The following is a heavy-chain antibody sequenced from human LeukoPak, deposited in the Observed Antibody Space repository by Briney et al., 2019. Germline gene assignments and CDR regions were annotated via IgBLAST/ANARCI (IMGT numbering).Heavy chain of an antibody. CDR1: GFTFSSYE. Sequence: GGSLRLSCAASGFTFSSYEMNWVREAPGNGLEWVSYISSSGSTIYYADSVKGRFTISRDNAKNSLYLQMNSLRAEDTAVYYCARAGSGSYYNVYYFDYWGQGTLVTVSS. J-gene: IGHJ4*02. CDR3: ARAGSGSYYNVYYFDY. D-gene: IGHD3-10*01. CDR2: ISSSGSTI. V-gene: IGHV3-48*03.